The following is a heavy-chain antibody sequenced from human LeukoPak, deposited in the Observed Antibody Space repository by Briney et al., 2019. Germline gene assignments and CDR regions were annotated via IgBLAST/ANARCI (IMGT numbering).Heavy chain of an antibody. D-gene: IGHD5-18*01. Sequence: GGSLRLSCAASGFTFDDYAMHWVRQAPGKGLEWVSGISWNSGSIGYVDSVKGRFTISRDNAKNSLYLQMNSLRAEDTAVYYCASSEWIQLWRYDYWGQGTLVTVSS. CDR1: GFTFDDYA. CDR3: ASSEWIQLWRYDY. CDR2: ISWNSGSI. J-gene: IGHJ4*02. V-gene: IGHV3-9*01.